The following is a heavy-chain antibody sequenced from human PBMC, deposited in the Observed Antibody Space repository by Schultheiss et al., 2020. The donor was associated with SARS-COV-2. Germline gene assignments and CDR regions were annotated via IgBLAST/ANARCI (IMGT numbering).Heavy chain of an antibody. J-gene: IGHJ4*02. V-gene: IGHV3-23*01. Sequence: GESLKISCAASGFTFSSYAMSWVRQAPGKGLEWVSAISGSGGSTYYADSVKGRFTISRDNSKNTLYLQMNSLRAEDTAVYYCAKDEERAMIQNFDYWGQGTLVTVSS. CDR1: GFTFSSYA. CDR2: ISGSGGST. CDR3: AKDEERAMIQNFDY. D-gene: IGHD5-12*01.